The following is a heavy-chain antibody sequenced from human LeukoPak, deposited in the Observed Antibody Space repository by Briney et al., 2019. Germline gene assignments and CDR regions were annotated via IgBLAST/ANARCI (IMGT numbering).Heavy chain of an antibody. Sequence: ASVKVACKASGGTLSSYAISWVRQAPGQGLEWMGRIIPILGIANYAQKFQGRVTITADKSTSTAYMELSSLRSEDTAVYYCAGERSSSSWYGLFDYWGQGTLVTVSS. CDR3: AGERSSSSWYGLFDY. CDR1: GGTLSSYA. D-gene: IGHD6-13*01. V-gene: IGHV1-69*04. J-gene: IGHJ4*02. CDR2: IIPILGIA.